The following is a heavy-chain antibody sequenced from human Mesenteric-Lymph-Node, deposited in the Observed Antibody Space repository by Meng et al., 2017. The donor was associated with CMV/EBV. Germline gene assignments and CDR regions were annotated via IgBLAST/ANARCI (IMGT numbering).Heavy chain of an antibody. V-gene: IGHV1-18*04. CDR3: ARDVYGSGTP. CDR1: GYTCTSHG. D-gene: IGHD3-10*01. CDR2: ISPYTGNT. Sequence: SCKASGYTCTSHGITWVRQAPGQGLEWMGWISPYTGNTNYAQKFQGRVIMTTDTSTSTAYMELRSLRSDDTAVYYCARDVYGSGTPWGQGVLVTVSS. J-gene: IGHJ5*02.